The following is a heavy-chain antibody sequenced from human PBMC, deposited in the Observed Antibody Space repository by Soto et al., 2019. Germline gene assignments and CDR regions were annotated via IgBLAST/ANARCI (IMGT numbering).Heavy chain of an antibody. J-gene: IGHJ4*02. CDR3: ARFSQPPNFDY. CDR1: GYTFTSYA. V-gene: IGHV1-3*01. CDR2: IDPGNGNP. Sequence: ASVKVSCKASGYTFTSYALHWVRQAPGQRLEWMGWIDPGNGNPKYSQKFQGRVIITRDTSASTAYMELSGLRSEDTAVYYCARFSQPPNFDYWGQGTLVPSPQ.